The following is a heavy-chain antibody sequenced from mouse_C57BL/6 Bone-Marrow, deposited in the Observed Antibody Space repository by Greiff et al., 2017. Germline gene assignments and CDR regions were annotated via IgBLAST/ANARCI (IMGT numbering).Heavy chain of an antibody. CDR1: GYTFTSYW. D-gene: IGHD1-1*01. CDR3: ALYSGTEKGFAY. CDR2: IHPNSGST. V-gene: IGHV1-64*01. Sequence: VQLQQSGAELVKPGASVKLSCKASGYTFTSYWMHWVKQRPGQGLEWIGMIHPNSGSTNYNEKFKSKATLTVDKSSSTAYMQLRSLTSEDSAVYYCALYSGTEKGFAYWGQGTLVTVSA. J-gene: IGHJ3*01.